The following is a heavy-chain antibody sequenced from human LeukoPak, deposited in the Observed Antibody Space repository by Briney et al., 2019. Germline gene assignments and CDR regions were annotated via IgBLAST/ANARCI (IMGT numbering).Heavy chain of an antibody. J-gene: IGHJ4*02. Sequence: SETLSLTCTVSGGSISSYYWSWIRQPAGKGLEWIGRIYTSGSTQYNPSLKSRVTISLDTSKNQFSLKLSSVTAADTAVYYCARADDYGLYFDYWGQGTLVTVSS. CDR3: ARADDYGLYFDY. V-gene: IGHV4-4*07. CDR1: GGSISSYY. D-gene: IGHD4-17*01. CDR2: IYTSGST.